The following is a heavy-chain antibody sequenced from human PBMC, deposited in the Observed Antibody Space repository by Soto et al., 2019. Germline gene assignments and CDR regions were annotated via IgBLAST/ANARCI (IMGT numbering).Heavy chain of an antibody. J-gene: IGHJ6*02. D-gene: IGHD5-18*01. Sequence: QVQLVQSGAEVKKPGSSVKVSCKASGGTFSSYAISWVRQAPGQGLEWMGGIIPIFGTANYAQKFQGRVTITADESTSTAYMELSSLRSEDTAVYYCARXXXXXXXXWLPNYYGMDVWGQGTTV. CDR2: IIPIFGTA. CDR3: ARXXXXXXXXWLPNYYGMDV. V-gene: IGHV1-69*01. CDR1: GGTFSSYA.